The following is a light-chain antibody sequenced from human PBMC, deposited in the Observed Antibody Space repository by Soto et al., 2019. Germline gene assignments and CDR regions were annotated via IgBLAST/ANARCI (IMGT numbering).Light chain of an antibody. V-gene: IGLV2-14*01. CDR3: GSYTTSSNYV. Sequence: QPVLTQPASVSGSPGQSITISCTGTSSDVGAYNYVSWYQHHPGKAPKLMIYDVSNRPSGVSNRFSGSKSGNTASLTISGLQAEDEADYLCGSYTTSSNYVFGTGTKLTVL. CDR2: DVS. CDR1: SSDVGAYNY. J-gene: IGLJ1*01.